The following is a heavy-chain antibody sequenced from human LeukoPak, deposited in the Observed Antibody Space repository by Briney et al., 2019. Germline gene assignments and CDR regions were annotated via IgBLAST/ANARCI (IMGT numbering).Heavy chain of an antibody. Sequence: GGSLRLSCAASGFPFDDYAMHWVRQAPGKGLEWVSGTSWNSGSKGYADSVRGRFTISRDNAKNSLYLQMNSLRAEDTALYYCAKDRGRSWYEDYFDNWGQGTLVTVSS. J-gene: IGHJ4*02. CDR3: AKDRGRSWYEDYFDN. CDR2: TSWNSGSK. CDR1: GFPFDDYA. D-gene: IGHD6-13*01. V-gene: IGHV3-9*01.